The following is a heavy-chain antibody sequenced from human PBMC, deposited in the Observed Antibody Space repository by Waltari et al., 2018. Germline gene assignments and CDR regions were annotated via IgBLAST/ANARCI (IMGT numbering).Heavy chain of an antibody. CDR3: ARGTPDKTTIFGVVIRYYYGMDV. D-gene: IGHD3-3*01. CDR2: IYYSGST. Sequence: QVQLQESGPGLVKPSETLSLTCTVSGGSISSYYWIWNRQPPGKELEWIGYIYYSGSTNYNPSLKSRVTISVDTSKNQFSLKLSSVTAADTAVYYCARGTPDKTTIFGVVIRYYYGMDVWGQGTTVTVSS. CDR1: GGSISSYY. J-gene: IGHJ6*02. V-gene: IGHV4-59*01.